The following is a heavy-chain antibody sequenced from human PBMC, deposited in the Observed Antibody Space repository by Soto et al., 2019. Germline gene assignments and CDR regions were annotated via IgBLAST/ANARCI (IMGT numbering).Heavy chain of an antibody. V-gene: IGHV3-23*01. J-gene: IGHJ4*02. Sequence: GGSLRLSCAASGFTFSAYTMTWVRQAPGKGLEWVSSISGGADSTYYADSVKGRFTISRDNSKNTVYLQMNSLRVDDTAVYHCVRALPVAATVCDYWGQGTLVTVSS. CDR1: GFTFSAYT. D-gene: IGHD2-15*01. CDR3: VRALPVAATVCDY. CDR2: ISGGADST.